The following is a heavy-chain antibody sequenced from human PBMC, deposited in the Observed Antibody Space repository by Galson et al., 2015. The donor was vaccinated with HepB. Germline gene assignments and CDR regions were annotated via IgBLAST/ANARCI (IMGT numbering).Heavy chain of an antibody. J-gene: IGHJ2*01. Sequence: SVKVSCKASGYTFTNHFIHWIRQAPGQGLEWMAVISPSGDNANNAQKFQGRVTLTRDTSTSTAYLELRSLRSNDTAVYYCARASEGGLWYFDLWGRGTLVTVSS. V-gene: IGHV1-46*01. CDR3: ARASEGGLWYFDL. D-gene: IGHD3-16*01. CDR1: GYTFTNHF. CDR2: ISPSGDNA.